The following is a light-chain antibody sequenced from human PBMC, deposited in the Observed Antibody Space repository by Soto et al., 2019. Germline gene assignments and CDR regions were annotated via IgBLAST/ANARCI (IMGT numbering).Light chain of an antibody. Sequence: QTVVTQPPSASGSPGQSVTISCTGTSSDVGGYNYVSWYQQYPGKAPKLMIYEVIKRPSGVPDRFSGSKSGNTASLTVSGLQAEDEADYYCSSYAGTNWVFGGGTKLTVL. CDR2: EVI. J-gene: IGLJ3*02. V-gene: IGLV2-8*01. CDR3: SSYAGTNWV. CDR1: SSDVGGYNY.